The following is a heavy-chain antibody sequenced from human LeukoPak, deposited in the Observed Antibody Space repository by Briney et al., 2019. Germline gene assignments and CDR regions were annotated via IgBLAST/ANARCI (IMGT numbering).Heavy chain of an antibody. D-gene: IGHD1-14*01. Sequence: SETLSLTCTVSGVSISSGSYYSSWIRQPAGKGLEWIVRIYTSGSTNYNPSLKSRVTISVHTSTNPFSLKLSSLPPAPPPVYYCARILGTGRHYYSYYMDVWGKGTTVTVSS. V-gene: IGHV4-61*02. J-gene: IGHJ6*03. CDR3: ARILGTGRHYYSYYMDV. CDR1: GVSISSGSYY. CDR2: IYTSGST.